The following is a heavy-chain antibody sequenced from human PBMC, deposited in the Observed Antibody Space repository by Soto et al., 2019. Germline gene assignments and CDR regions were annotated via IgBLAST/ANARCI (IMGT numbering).Heavy chain of an antibody. CDR2: ISSSGSTI. D-gene: IGHD6-6*01. CDR1: GFTFSSYE. V-gene: IGHV3-48*03. CDR3: ARGRDSSSSFGFYYYYGMDV. J-gene: IGHJ6*02. Sequence: EVQLVESGGGLVQPGGSLRLSCAASGFTFSSYEMNWVRQAPGKGLEWVSYISSSGSTIYYADSVKGRFTISRDNAKNSLYLQMNSRRAEDTAVYYCARGRDSSSSFGFYYYYGMDVWGQGTTVTVSS.